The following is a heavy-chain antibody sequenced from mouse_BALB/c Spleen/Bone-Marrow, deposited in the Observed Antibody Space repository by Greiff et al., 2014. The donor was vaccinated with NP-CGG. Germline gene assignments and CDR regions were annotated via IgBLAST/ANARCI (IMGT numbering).Heavy chain of an antibody. CDR3: TRRSLLSDYYSMDY. D-gene: IGHD2-10*01. V-gene: IGHV1S81*02. J-gene: IGHJ4*01. Sequence: VQLQQSGAELVKPGASVKLSCKASGYTFTSYYLYWVKQRPGQGLEWIGEINPSNGGTNFNERFKSKASLTVDKSSSTAYMQLNSLTSEDSAAYYCTRRSLLSDYYSMDYWGQGTSVTVSS. CDR1: GYTFTSYY. CDR2: INPSNGGT.